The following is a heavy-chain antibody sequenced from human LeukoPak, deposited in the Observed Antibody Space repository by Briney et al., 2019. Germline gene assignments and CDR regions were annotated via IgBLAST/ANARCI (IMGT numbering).Heavy chain of an antibody. Sequence: ASVKVSCKASGYTFTSYDIHWVRQATGQGLEWMGWMNPNSGNTGYAQKFQGRVTITRNTSISTAYMELSSLRSEDTAVYYCARGGGRIYSSSSFYYMDVWGKGTTVTVSS. J-gene: IGHJ6*03. D-gene: IGHD6-6*01. CDR3: ARGGGRIYSSSSFYYMDV. V-gene: IGHV1-8*03. CDR1: GYTFTSYD. CDR2: MNPNSGNT.